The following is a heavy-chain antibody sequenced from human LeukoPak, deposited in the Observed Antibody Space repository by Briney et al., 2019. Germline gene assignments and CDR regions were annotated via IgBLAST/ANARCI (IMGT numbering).Heavy chain of an antibody. V-gene: IGHV1-24*01. CDR1: GYTLTELS. CDR2: FDPEDGET. Sequence: ASVKVSCKVSGYTLTELSMHWVRQAPGKGLEWMGGFDPEDGETIYAQKFQGRVTMTEDTSTDTAYMELSSLRSEDTAVYYCARDLVVGYSYGYRAVRMDVWGKGTTVSVSS. CDR3: ARDLVVGYSYGYRAVRMDV. J-gene: IGHJ6*04. D-gene: IGHD5-18*01.